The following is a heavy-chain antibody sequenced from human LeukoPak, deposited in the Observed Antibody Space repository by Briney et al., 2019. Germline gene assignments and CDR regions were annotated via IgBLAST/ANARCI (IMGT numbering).Heavy chain of an antibody. Sequence: GGSLRLSCAASGFTFSNYGMHWVCEAPGKGLEWVAVMSYDGSNKYYADSVKGRFTISRDNSKNTLYLQMNSLRAEDTAVYHCAKDQGSGSGSSVAPIDYWGQGTLVTVSS. CDR2: MSYDGSNK. V-gene: IGHV3-30*18. CDR3: AKDQGSGSGSSVAPIDY. J-gene: IGHJ4*02. D-gene: IGHD3-10*01. CDR1: GFTFSNYG.